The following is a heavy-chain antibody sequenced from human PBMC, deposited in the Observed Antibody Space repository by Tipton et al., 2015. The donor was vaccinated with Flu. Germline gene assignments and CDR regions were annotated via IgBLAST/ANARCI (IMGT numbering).Heavy chain of an antibody. Sequence: TLSLTCTVSGDSIRSSDYYWGWVRQPPGKGLEWIGNIFHSGNAYRNPSLKSRVTISVDTSKNQFSLKMKSVTATDMAVYYCAGRDYSNYVSDPKSWFDPWGQGTLVAVSS. V-gene: IGHV4-38-2*02. CDR2: IFHSGNA. J-gene: IGHJ5*02. D-gene: IGHD4-11*01. CDR1: GDSIRSSDYY. CDR3: AGRDYSNYVSDPKSWFDP.